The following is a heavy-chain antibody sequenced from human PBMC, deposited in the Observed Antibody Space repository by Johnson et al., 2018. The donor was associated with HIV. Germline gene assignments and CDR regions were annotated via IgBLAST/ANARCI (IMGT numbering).Heavy chain of an antibody. J-gene: IGHJ3*01. CDR3: AKDDKVGVWYSDAFDV. CDR1: GFTFSTNA. D-gene: IGHD6-19*01. CDR2: ISDSGGRT. Sequence: VQLVESGGGLVQPGGSLRLSCAASGFTFSTNAMSWVRQAPGKGLEWVSGISDSGGRTDYADFVKDRFIISRDNSKNTLYLQMNSLRPEDTAFYYCAKDDKVGVWYSDAFDVWGQGTMVTVSS. V-gene: IGHV3-23*04.